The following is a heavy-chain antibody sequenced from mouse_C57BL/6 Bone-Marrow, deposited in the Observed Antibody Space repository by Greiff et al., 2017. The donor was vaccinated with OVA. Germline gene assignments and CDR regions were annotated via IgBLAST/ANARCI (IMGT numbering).Heavy chain of an antibody. CDR3: ARGLRRWYFDV. J-gene: IGHJ1*03. V-gene: IGHV14-2*01. D-gene: IGHD1-2*01. CDR2: IDPEDGET. Sequence: EVKVVESGAELVKPGASVKLSCTASGFNIKDYYMHWVKQRTEQGLEWIGRIDPEDGETKYAPKFQGKATITADTSSNTAYLQLSSLTSEDTAVYYCARGLRRWYFDVWGTGTTVTVSS. CDR1: GFNIKDYY.